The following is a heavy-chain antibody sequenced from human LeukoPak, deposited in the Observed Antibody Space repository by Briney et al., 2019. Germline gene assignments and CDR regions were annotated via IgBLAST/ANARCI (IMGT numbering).Heavy chain of an antibody. CDR2: IWYDGSNK. V-gene: IGHV3-33*08. CDR1: GFTFSSYG. Sequence: GGSLRLSCAASGFTFSSYGMHWVRQAPGKGLEWVAVIWYDGSNKYYADSVKGRFTISRDNSKNTVYLQVNSLRAEDTAVYYCARDSEAVAGTFDYWGQGTLVTVSS. D-gene: IGHD6-19*01. J-gene: IGHJ4*02. CDR3: ARDSEAVAGTFDY.